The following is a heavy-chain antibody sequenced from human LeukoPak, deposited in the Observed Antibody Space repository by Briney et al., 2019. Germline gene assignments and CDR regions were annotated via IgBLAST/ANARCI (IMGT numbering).Heavy chain of an antibody. Sequence: EASVKVSCKASGGTFSSYAISWVRQAPGQGLEWMGGIIPIFGTANYAQKFQGRVTITADKSTSTAYMELSSLRSEDTAVYYCARGPDIVVVPAAHAGGDYYYGMDGWGKGTTVTVSS. D-gene: IGHD2-2*01. V-gene: IGHV1-69*06. CDR1: GGTFSSYA. CDR3: ARGPDIVVVPAAHAGGDYYYGMDG. CDR2: IIPIFGTA. J-gene: IGHJ6*04.